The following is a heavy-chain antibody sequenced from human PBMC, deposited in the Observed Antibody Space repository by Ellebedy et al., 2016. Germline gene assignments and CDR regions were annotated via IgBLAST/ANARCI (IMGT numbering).Heavy chain of an antibody. CDR3: YYGHYSGS. V-gene: IGHV3-23*01. CDR2: ISAGGDTT. Sequence: GGSLRLSXVASGFTFRNFFMSWVRQAPGGGLEWFSTISAGGDTTFSADSVKGRFTISRDNSRYTLYLQMDSLRAADTAVYYCYYGHYSGSWGQGTLVTVSS. D-gene: IGHD4-17*01. J-gene: IGHJ4*02. CDR1: GFTFRNFF.